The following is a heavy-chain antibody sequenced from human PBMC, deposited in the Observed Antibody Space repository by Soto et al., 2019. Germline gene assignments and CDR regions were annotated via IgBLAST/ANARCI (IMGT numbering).Heavy chain of an antibody. CDR3: ARVLLWFGELLGGFDY. V-gene: IGHV3-30-3*01. D-gene: IGHD3-10*01. J-gene: IGHJ4*02. CDR2: ISYDGSNK. CDR1: GFTFSSYA. Sequence: QVQLVESGGGVVQPGRSLRLSCAASGFTFSSYAMHWVRQAPGKGLEWVAVISYDGSNKYYADSVKGRFTISRDNSKNTLYLQMNRLRAEDTAVYYCARVLLWFGELLGGFDYWGQGTLVTVSS.